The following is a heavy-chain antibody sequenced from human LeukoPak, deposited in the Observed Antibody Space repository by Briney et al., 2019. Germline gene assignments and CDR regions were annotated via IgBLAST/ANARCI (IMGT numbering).Heavy chain of an antibody. CDR2: IRSKAYGGTT. CDR1: GFTFGDYS. CDR3: TRSDIVVVPAAIEWYWFDP. Sequence: GRSLRLSCTASGFTFGDYSMSWVRQAPGKGREGGGFIRSKAYGGTTEYAASVKGRFTISRDDSKSIAYLQMNSLKTENTAVYYCTRSDIVVVPAAIEWYWFDPWGQGTLVTVSS. D-gene: IGHD2-2*02. V-gene: IGHV3-49*04. J-gene: IGHJ5*02.